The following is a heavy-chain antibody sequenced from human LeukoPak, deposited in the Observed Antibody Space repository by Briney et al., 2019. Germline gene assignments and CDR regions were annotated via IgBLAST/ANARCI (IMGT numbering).Heavy chain of an antibody. J-gene: IGHJ4*02. D-gene: IGHD6-6*01. V-gene: IGHV4-4*07. CDR3: ARQLLADTGYFDY. Sequence: SETLSLTCTVSGGSINSDYGSCVRPPAGKGLGWMGRIYSRGGVNYNPPLKSRAALSVDTSKNQFSLKLSSVTAADTAVYYCARQLLADTGYFDYWGQGTPVTLSS. CDR1: GGSINSDY. CDR2: IYSRGGV.